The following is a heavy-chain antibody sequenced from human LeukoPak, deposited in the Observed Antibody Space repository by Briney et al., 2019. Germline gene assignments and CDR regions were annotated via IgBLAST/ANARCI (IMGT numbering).Heavy chain of an antibody. J-gene: IGHJ4*02. CDR3: ARAKVLRYFDWLSPPDY. Sequence: PGRSLRLSCAASGXNFSSYGMHWVRQAPGKGLEWVAVIWYDGSNKYYADSVKGRFTISRDNSKNTLYLQMNSLRAEDTAVYYCARAKVLRYFDWLSPPDYWGQGTLVTVSS. CDR1: GXNFSSYG. D-gene: IGHD3-9*01. CDR2: IWYDGSNK. V-gene: IGHV3-33*01.